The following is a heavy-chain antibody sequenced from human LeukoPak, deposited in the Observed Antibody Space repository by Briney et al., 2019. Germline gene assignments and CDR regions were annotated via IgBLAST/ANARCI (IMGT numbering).Heavy chain of an antibody. CDR3: ARELGYKGFGEFIYYYHGMDV. D-gene: IGHD3-10*01. J-gene: IGHJ6*02. Sequence: GGSLRLSCAASGFTFSDYYMSWIRQAPVKALEWVSYISSSGSTIYYADSVKGRFTISRDNAKNSLYLQMNSLRAEDTAVYYCARELGYKGFGEFIYYYHGMDVWGQGTTVTVSS. CDR2: ISSSGSTI. CDR1: GFTFSDYY. V-gene: IGHV3-11*01.